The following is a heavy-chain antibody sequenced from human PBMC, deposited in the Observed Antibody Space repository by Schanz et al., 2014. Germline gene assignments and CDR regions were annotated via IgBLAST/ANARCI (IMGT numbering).Heavy chain of an antibody. CDR3: ARAAYGGYTSTPLRY. Sequence: QVQLVPSGAEVKKPGASVKVSCKASGYTFISYFIHWVRQAPGQGLEWMGIINPTGGSTSYAQRFQGRVTVTRDTSTSTVYMELSSLRSEDTAVYYCARAAYGGYTSTPLRYWGQGTLVTVSA. D-gene: IGHD5-12*01. J-gene: IGHJ4*02. V-gene: IGHV1-46*01. CDR2: INPTGGST. CDR1: GYTFISYF.